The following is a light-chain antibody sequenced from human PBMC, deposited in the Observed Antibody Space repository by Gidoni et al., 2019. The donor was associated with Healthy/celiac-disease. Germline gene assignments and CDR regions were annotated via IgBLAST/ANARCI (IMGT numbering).Light chain of an antibody. V-gene: IGKV3-11*01. CDR1: QSVSSY. CDR2: EAS. CDR3: QQRSNWPL. J-gene: IGKJ4*01. Sequence: EIVLTQSPATLSLSPGERATLPCRASQSVSSYLAWYQQKPGQAPRLLIYEASNRATGIPARFSGSGSGTDFTLTISSLEPEDFAVYYCQQRSNWPLFGGGTKVEIK.